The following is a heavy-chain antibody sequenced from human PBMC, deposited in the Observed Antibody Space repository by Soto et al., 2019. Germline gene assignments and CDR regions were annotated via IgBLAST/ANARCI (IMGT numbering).Heavy chain of an antibody. Sequence: QVQLVESGGGVVQPGRSLRLSCAASGFTFSSYGMHWVRQAPGKGLEWVAVIWYDGSNKYYADSVKGRFTISRDNSKNTLYLQMNSLRAEDTAVYYCARLQLVLQRGGDYYYYYMDVSGKGTTVTVSS. D-gene: IGHD6-13*01. CDR3: ARLQLVLQRGGDYYYYYMDV. CDR1: GFTFSSYG. V-gene: IGHV3-33*01. J-gene: IGHJ6*03. CDR2: IWYDGSNK.